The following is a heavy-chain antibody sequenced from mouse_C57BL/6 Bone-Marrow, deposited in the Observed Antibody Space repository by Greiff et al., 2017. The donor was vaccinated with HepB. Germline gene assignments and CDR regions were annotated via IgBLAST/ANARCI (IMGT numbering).Heavy chain of an antibody. Sequence: DVMLVESGGGLVKPGGSLKLSCAASGFTFSSYAMSWVRQTPEKRLEWVATISDGGSYTYYPDNVKGRFTISRDNAKNNLYLQMSHLKSEDTAMYYCARDPLHYYGSSPHYYAMDYWGQGTSVTVSS. CDR1: GFTFSSYA. CDR2: ISDGGSYT. D-gene: IGHD1-1*01. J-gene: IGHJ4*01. CDR3: ARDPLHYYGSSPHYYAMDY. V-gene: IGHV5-4*01.